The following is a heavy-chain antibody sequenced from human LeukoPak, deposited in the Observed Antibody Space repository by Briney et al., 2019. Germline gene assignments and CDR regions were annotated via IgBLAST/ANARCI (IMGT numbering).Heavy chain of an antibody. V-gene: IGHV4-4*02. CDR1: GGSISSSNW. D-gene: IGHD3-22*01. CDR3: VRGGDSSGYYYGIDY. J-gene: IGHJ4*02. Sequence: SGTLSLTCAVSGGSISSSNWWSWVRQPPGKGLEWIGEIYHSGSTNYNPSLKSRVTISVDKSKNQFSLKLSSVTAADTAVYYSVRGGDSSGYYYGIDYWGQGTLVTVSS. CDR2: IYHSGST.